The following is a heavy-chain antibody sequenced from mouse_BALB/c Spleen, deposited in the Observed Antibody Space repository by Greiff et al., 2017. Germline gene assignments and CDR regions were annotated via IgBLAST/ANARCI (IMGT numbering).Heavy chain of an antibody. CDR3: AYGRPFAY. J-gene: IGHJ3*01. D-gene: IGHD2-1*01. Sequence: QVQLQQSGAELVRPGSSVKISCKASGYAFSSYWMNWVKQRPGQGLEWIGQIYPGDGDTNYNGKFTGKATLTADKSSSTAYMQLSSLTTEDSAVYCYAYGRPFAYWGQGTLVTVSA. CDR2: IYPGDGDT. CDR1: GYAFSSYW. V-gene: IGHV1-80*01.